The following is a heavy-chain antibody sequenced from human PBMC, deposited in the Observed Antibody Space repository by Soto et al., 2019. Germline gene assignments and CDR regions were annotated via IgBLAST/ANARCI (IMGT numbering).Heavy chain of an antibody. CDR3: ARGTYQVGAKDY. CDR2: INHSGST. CDR1: GGSFSGYY. J-gene: IGHJ4*02. Sequence: QVQLQQWGAGLLKPSETLSLTCAVYGGSFSGYYWSWIRQPPGKGLEWIGEINHSGSTNYNPSLKSRVTISVDTSKNQFSLKRSSVTAADTAVYYCARGTYQVGAKDYWGQGTLVTVSS. V-gene: IGHV4-34*01. D-gene: IGHD1-26*01.